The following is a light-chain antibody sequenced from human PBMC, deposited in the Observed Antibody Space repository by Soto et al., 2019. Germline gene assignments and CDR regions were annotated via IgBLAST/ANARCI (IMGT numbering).Light chain of an antibody. CDR2: DDN. CDR1: RSDVGGYNL. V-gene: IGLV2-23*01. CDR3: SSYAGRITLV. Sequence: QSGLTQTASVSGSPGQSITMSCTGSRSDVGGYNLVSWYQQHPGKAPKLLIFDDNKRPSGVSDRFSGSKSGNTASLTISGLQAEDEGDYYCSSYAGRITLVFGGGTKVTVL. J-gene: IGLJ2*01.